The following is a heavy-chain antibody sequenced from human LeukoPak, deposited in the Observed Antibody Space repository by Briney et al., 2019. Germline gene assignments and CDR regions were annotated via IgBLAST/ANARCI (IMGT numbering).Heavy chain of an antibody. CDR3: AREDFNDYYFDY. CDR1: GFTFRSYW. D-gene: IGHD2-21*02. Sequence: GGSLRLSCAASGFTFRSYWMHWVRQAPGKGLVWVSRSNSDGSSTTYADSVKGRFTVSRDNAKNTLYLQMNSLRAEDTAVYYCAREDFNDYYFDYWGQGTLVTVSS. J-gene: IGHJ4*02. V-gene: IGHV3-74*01. CDR2: SNSDGSST.